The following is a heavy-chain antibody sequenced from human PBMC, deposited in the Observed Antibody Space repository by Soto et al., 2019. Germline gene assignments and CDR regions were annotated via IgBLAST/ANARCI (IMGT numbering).Heavy chain of an antibody. V-gene: IGHV4-34*01. CDR1: GGSFSGYY. CDR2: INHNGST. D-gene: IGHD2-15*01. Sequence: QVQLQQWGAGLLKPSETLSLTCAVYGGSFSGYYWSWIRQPQGKGMEWIGEINHNGSTNYNPSLKSRVSISVDTSKNRFTLKLISVTDADTAVYYCAREGRDCSGGSCHNNWFDPWGQGTLVTVSS. J-gene: IGHJ5*02. CDR3: AREGRDCSGGSCHNNWFDP.